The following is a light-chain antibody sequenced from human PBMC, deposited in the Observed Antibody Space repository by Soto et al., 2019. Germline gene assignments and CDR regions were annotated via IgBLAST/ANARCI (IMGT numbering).Light chain of an antibody. CDR1: ESLFGF. Sequence: DIVLTQSPATLSVSPGDRVTLSCRASESLFGFLAWYQQKPGQAPRLLMYGVSTRATGIPARFSGGGSATDFTLTISSLQSEDSAFYFCQSYNDWPFASGLGTRLEL. CDR3: QSYNDWPFA. CDR2: GVS. V-gene: IGKV3-15*01. J-gene: IGKJ2*01.